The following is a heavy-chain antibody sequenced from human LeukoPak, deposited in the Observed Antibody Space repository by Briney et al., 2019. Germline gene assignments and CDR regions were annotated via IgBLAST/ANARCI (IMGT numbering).Heavy chain of an antibody. CDR2: ISSSGSTI. D-gene: IGHD3-3*01. V-gene: IGHV3-48*03. CDR3: ARDQGYYDFWSGYYGAGAFDI. Sequence: PGGSLRLSCAASGFTFSSYEMNWVRQAPGKGLEWASYISSSGSTIYYADSVKGRFTISRDNAKNSLYLQMNSLRAEDTAVYYCARDQGYYDFWSGYYGAGAFDIWGQGTMVTVSS. J-gene: IGHJ3*02. CDR1: GFTFSSYE.